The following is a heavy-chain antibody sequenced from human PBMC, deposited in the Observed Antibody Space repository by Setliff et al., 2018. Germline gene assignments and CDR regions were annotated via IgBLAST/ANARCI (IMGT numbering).Heavy chain of an antibody. CDR1: GGSISSGSDY. J-gene: IGHJ5*02. Sequence: PSETLSLTCTVSGGSISSGSDYWGWIRQPPGKGLEWIGSISSSGSTYYNPPLKRQVTISVDTSRNQFSLKLYSVTASDTAQYYCAGHKTRWQPFDPWGQGTLVTVSS. CDR3: AGHKTRWQPFDP. D-gene: IGHD2-15*01. CDR2: ISSSGST. V-gene: IGHV4-39*01.